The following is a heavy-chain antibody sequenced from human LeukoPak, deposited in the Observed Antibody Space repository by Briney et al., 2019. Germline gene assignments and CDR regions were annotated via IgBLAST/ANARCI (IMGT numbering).Heavy chain of an antibody. CDR1: GYAFTSYG. CDR3: ARGFFLGSSSYFDY. J-gene: IGHJ4*02. V-gene: IGHV1-18*01. Sequence: ASVKVSCKASGYAFTSYGISWVRQAPGQGLEWMGWISAYNGNTNYTQKLQGRVTMTTDTSTSTAYMELRSLRSDDTAVYYCARGFFLGSSSYFDYWGQGTLVTVSS. D-gene: IGHD6-6*01. CDR2: ISAYNGNT.